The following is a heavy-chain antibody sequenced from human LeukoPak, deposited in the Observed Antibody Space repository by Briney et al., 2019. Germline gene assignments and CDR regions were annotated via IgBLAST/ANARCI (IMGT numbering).Heavy chain of an antibody. Sequence: ASVKVSCKASGYTFTGYYMHWVRQAPGQGLEWMGWINPNSGGTNYAQKFQGRVTMTRDTSISTAYMELSRLRSDDTAVYYCARVVPNHYDSSGYYYEDYWGQRTLVTVSS. V-gene: IGHV1-2*02. CDR3: ARVVPNHYDSSGYYYEDY. CDR2: INPNSGGT. J-gene: IGHJ4*02. D-gene: IGHD3-22*01. CDR1: GYTFTGYY.